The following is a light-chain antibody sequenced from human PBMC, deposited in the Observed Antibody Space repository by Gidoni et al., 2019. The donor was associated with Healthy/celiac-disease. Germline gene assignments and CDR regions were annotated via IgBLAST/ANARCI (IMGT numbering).Light chain of an antibody. CDR3: QQRSNWPYT. Sequence: DIVLTQSPATLSLSPGERATLSCSSSQSVSSYLAWYQQKPGQAPRLLIYDASNRATGIPARFRGSGSGTDFTLTISSLEPEDFAVYYCQQRSNWPYTFGQGTKLEIK. CDR1: QSVSSY. J-gene: IGKJ2*01. CDR2: DAS. V-gene: IGKV3-11*01.